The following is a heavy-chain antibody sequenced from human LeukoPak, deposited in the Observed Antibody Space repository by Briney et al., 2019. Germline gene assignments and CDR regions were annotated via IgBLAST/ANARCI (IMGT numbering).Heavy chain of an antibody. V-gene: IGHV4-59*01. Sequence: NPSETLSLTCTVSGGSISSYYWSWIRQPPGKGLEWIGYIYYSGSTNYNPSLKSRVTISVDTSKNQFSLKLSSVTAADTAVYYCASSPRARSGWRHRGLYYFDYWGQGTLVTVSS. CDR2: IYYSGST. J-gene: IGHJ4*02. CDR1: GGSISSYY. D-gene: IGHD6-19*01. CDR3: ASSPRARSGWRHRGLYYFDY.